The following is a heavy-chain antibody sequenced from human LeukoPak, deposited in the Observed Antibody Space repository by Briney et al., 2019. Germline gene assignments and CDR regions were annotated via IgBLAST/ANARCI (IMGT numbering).Heavy chain of an antibody. CDR2: MNPNSGNT. V-gene: IGHV1-8*01. CDR3: ARVGYGYSYGRNDAFDI. J-gene: IGHJ3*02. D-gene: IGHD5-18*01. Sequence: ASVKVSCKASGYTFTSYDINWVRQATGQGPEWMGWMNPNSGNTGYAQKFQGRVTMTRNTSISTAYMELSSLRSEDTAVYYCARVGYGYSYGRNDAFDIWGQGTMVTVSS. CDR1: GYTFTSYD.